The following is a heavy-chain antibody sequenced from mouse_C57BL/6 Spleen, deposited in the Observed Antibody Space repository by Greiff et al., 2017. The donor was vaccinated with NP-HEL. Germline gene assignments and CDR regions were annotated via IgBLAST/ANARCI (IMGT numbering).Heavy chain of an antibody. Sequence: EVKVEESGGGLVQPGGSMKLSCVASGFTFSNYWMNWVRQSPEKGLEWVAQIRLKSDNYATHYAESVKGRFTISRDDSKSSVYLQMNNLRAEDTGIYYCTHGYYVGYWGQGTTLTVSS. CDR1: GFTFSNYW. CDR3: THGYYVGY. CDR2: IRLKSDNYAT. D-gene: IGHD2-3*01. J-gene: IGHJ2*01. V-gene: IGHV6-3*01.